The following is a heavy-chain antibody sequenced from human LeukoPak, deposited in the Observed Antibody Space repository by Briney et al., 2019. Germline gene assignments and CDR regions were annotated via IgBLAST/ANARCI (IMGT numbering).Heavy chain of an antibody. CDR2: INHSGST. Sequence: PSETLSLTCAVYGGSFSGYYWSWFRQPPGKGLEWIGEINHSGSTNYNPSLKSRVTISVDTSKNQFSLKLSSVTAADTAVYYCARVVTERPDWFDPWGQGTLVTVSS. D-gene: IGHD4-23*01. V-gene: IGHV4-34*01. CDR1: GGSFSGYY. CDR3: ARVVTERPDWFDP. J-gene: IGHJ5*02.